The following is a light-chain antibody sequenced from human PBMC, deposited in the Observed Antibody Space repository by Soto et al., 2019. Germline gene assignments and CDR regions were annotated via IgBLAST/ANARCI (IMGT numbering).Light chain of an antibody. CDR3: QKFSSYPLT. CDR1: QSVSSN. CDR2: GAS. J-gene: IGKJ4*01. V-gene: IGKV3-15*01. Sequence: EVVMTQSPATLSVSPGERATLYCRASQSVSSNLAWYQQKTGQAPRLLIYGASTRATGIPARFSGSGSGTEFTLTISRLEPEDFAVYYCQKFSSYPLTCGGGTKG.